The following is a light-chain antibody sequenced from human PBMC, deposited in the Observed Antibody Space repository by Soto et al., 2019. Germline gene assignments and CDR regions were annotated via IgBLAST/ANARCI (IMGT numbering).Light chain of an antibody. CDR1: HNINDY. V-gene: IGKV1-5*03. J-gene: IGKJ2*01. CDR3: QHYDSYTYI. CDR2: KAS. Sequence: DIPMTQSPSTLSASVGDRVTITCRASHNINDYLAWFQQKPGKAPNLLIYKASILESGVPSRFSGSASGTEFTLTISSLQPDDFASYFCQHYDSYTYIFGQGTKLEIK.